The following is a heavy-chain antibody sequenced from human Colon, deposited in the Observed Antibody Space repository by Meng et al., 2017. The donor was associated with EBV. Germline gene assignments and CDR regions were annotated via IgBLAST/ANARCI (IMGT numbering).Heavy chain of an antibody. CDR1: GGSISSGVYS. Sequence: QLQLQDSGSGLVKPSQTLSLTCVVSGGSISSGVYSWTWIRQPPGKGLEWIGHIFHSGSTYSNPSLKSRVTISVDRSKNQFSLRLSSVTAADTAVYYCAREAQQSGYFDPWGPGTLVTVSS. CDR2: IFHSGST. V-gene: IGHV4-30-2*01. D-gene: IGHD6-13*01. CDR3: AREAQQSGYFDP. J-gene: IGHJ4*02.